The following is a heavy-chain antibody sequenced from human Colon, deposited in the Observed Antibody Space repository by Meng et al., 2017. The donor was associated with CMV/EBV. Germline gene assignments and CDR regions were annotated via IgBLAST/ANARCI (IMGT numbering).Heavy chain of an antibody. D-gene: IGHD6-19*01. Sequence: QLQLQESGPGLVKPSETLSLTCIVSGGSISSRDYYWGWVRQPPGKGLEWIGSIYHGGGTYYNPSLTNRVTMSIDTSNNQFSLNLRSVTAADTAVYYCARDLGGGWAGFDSWGQGTLVTVSS. CDR3: ARDLGGGWAGFDS. CDR1: GGSISSRDYY. CDR2: IYHGGGT. J-gene: IGHJ4*02. V-gene: IGHV4-39*07.